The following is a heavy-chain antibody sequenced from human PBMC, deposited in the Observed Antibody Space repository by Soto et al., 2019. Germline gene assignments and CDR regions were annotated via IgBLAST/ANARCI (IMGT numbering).Heavy chain of an antibody. CDR2: IYYSGST. J-gene: IGHJ5*02. V-gene: IGHV4-39*01. D-gene: IGHD2-2*01. CDR1: GGSISSSSYY. Sequence: QLQLQESGPGLVKPSETLSLTCTVSGGSISSSSYYWGWIRQPPGKGLEWIGSIYYSGSTYYNPSLKSRVTISVDTSKNQFSLKLSSVTAADTAVYYCARHEYPLQDIVVVPASGWFDPWGQGTLVTVSS. CDR3: ARHEYPLQDIVVVPASGWFDP.